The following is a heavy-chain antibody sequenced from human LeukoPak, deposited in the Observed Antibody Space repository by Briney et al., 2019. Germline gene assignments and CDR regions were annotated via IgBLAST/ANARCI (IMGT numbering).Heavy chain of an antibody. V-gene: IGHV5-51*01. J-gene: IGHJ4*02. Sequence: GESLKISCQTSGYSFTNYWIGWVRQTPEKGLEWMGIIYPPDSDTRYSPSFQGQLTISADKSTSTAYLQWTSLKASDTAIYYCARFGIGSVAGHFDYWGQGTLLTVSS. CDR1: GYSFTNYW. CDR2: IYPPDSDT. D-gene: IGHD6-19*01. CDR3: ARFGIGSVAGHFDY.